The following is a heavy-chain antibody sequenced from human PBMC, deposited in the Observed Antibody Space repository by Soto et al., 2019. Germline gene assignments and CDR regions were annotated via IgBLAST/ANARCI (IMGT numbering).Heavy chain of an antibody. CDR1: GGSISSGGYS. V-gene: IGHV4-31*11. D-gene: IGHD3-22*01. CDR2: IYYSGST. Sequence: PSETLSLTCAVSGGSISSGGYSWSWIRQPPGKGLEWIGYIYYSGSTYYNPSLKSRVTISVDTSKNQFSLKLSSVTAADTAVYYCARFQDYYDSSGPYSPWGQGTLVTVSS. J-gene: IGHJ5*02. CDR3: ARFQDYYDSSGPYSP.